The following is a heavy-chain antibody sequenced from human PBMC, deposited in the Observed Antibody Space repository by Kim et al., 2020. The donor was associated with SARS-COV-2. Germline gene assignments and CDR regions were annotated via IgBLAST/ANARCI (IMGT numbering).Heavy chain of an antibody. CDR3: ARHVAARPFIPPDY. D-gene: IGHD6-6*01. J-gene: IGHJ4*02. CDR2: IYYSGST. CDR1: GGSISSSSYY. V-gene: IGHV4-39*01. Sequence: SETLSLTCTVSGGSISSSSYYWGWIRQPPGKGLEWIGSIYYSGSTYYNPSLKSRVTISVDTSKNQFSLKLSSVTAADTAVYYCARHVAARPFIPPDYWGQGTLVTVSS.